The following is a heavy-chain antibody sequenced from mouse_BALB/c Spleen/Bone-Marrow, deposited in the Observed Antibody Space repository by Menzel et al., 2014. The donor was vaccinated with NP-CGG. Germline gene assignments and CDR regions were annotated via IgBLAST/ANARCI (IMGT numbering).Heavy chain of an antibody. J-gene: IGHJ2*01. Sequence: EVQGVESGGGLVQPGGSLKLSCAASGFTFSSYGMSWVRQTPDKRLELVATINNNDGNTYYPDSVKGRFTISRDNAKNTLYLQRSSLKSEDTAMYYCARDNYGSRFDYWGQGTTLTVSS. CDR1: GFTFSSYG. V-gene: IGHV5-6-3*01. CDR2: INNNDGNT. D-gene: IGHD1-1*01. CDR3: ARDNYGSRFDY.